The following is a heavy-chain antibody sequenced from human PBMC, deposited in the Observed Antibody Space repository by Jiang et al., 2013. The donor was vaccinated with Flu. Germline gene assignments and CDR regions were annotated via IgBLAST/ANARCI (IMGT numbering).Heavy chain of an antibody. CDR3: ARLPLHFDTSGFYYAYYYGMDV. D-gene: IGHD3-22*01. V-gene: IGHV1-8*01. CDR1: GYTFTSYD. J-gene: IGHJ6*02. CDR2: MNPNNGNI. Sequence: VQLVESGAEVKKPGASVKVSCKASGYTFTSYDINWVRQATGQGPEWMGWMNPNNGNIGYAQKFKGRVTMTRNTSISTAYMELSSLRSEDTAVYYCARLPLHFDTSGFYYAYYYGMDVWGQGTTVTVSS.